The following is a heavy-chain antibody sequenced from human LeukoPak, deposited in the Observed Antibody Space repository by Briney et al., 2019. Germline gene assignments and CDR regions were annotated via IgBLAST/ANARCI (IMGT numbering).Heavy chain of an antibody. CDR3: ARVIRAAPGKGYFDY. V-gene: IGHV3-23*01. Sequence: RAGGSLRLSCATSGFIFSTYALSWVSQAPGKGLEGDSRISVSGGSTYHADSVKGRLTISRDSSKNTLYLQMNSLRAEDTAIYYCARVIRAAPGKGYFDYWGEGTLVTVSS. CDR1: GFIFSTYA. D-gene: IGHD6-13*01. CDR2: ISVSGGST. J-gene: IGHJ4*02.